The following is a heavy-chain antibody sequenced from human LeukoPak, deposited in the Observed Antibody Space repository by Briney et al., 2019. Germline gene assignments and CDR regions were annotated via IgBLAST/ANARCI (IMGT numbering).Heavy chain of an antibody. CDR3: VRDDSSGPQVD. Sequence: GASVKVSCKASGYTFSNYYMHWVRQAPGQGLEWMGIINPSGGSTNYAQKFQGRVTKTRDTSTSTVYMDLGSLRSEDTAVYYCVRDDSSGPQVDWGQGTLVTVSS. V-gene: IGHV1-46*01. D-gene: IGHD3-22*01. CDR2: INPSGGST. CDR1: GYTFSNYY. J-gene: IGHJ4*02.